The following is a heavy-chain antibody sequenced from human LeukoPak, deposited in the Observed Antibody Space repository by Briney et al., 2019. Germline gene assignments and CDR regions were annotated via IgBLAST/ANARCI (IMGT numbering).Heavy chain of an antibody. J-gene: IGHJ5*02. CDR1: GGSFSGYY. Sequence: PSETLSLTCAVYGGSFSGYYWSRIRQPPGKGLEWIGEINHSGSTNYNPSLKSRVTISVDTSKNQFSLKLSSVTAADTAVYYCTGGGGIVVVPAAIRPYRYNWFDPWGQGTLVTVSS. CDR2: INHSGST. CDR3: TGGGGIVVVPAAIRPYRYNWFDP. D-gene: IGHD2-2*01. V-gene: IGHV4-34*01.